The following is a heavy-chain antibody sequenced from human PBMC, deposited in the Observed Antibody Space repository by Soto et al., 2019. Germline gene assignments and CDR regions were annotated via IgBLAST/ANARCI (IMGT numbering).Heavy chain of an antibody. J-gene: IGHJ4*02. CDR3: ARSRQVWFFDY. CDR2: IYYSGST. Sequence: SETLSLTCTVSGGSISSNDDYWIRQPPGKGLEWIGYIYYSGSTNYNPSLKSRVTISVDTSKNQFSLKLSSVTAADTAVYYCARSRQVWFFDYWGQGTLVTVSS. D-gene: IGHD2-21*01. CDR1: GGSISSND. V-gene: IGHV4-59*01.